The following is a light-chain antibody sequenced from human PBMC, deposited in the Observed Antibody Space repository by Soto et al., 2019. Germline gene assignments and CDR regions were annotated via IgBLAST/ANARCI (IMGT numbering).Light chain of an antibody. Sequence: EIMMTQSPATLSVSPGESATLSCRASQSVRTHLAWYQQKPGQAPRLLTHGASTRATGIPDRFRGSGSGTEFTLTISSLQSEDFAVYYCQQYSNWPPYTFGQGTKVDI. CDR3: QQYSNWPPYT. V-gene: IGKV3-15*01. CDR2: GAS. J-gene: IGKJ2*01. CDR1: QSVRTH.